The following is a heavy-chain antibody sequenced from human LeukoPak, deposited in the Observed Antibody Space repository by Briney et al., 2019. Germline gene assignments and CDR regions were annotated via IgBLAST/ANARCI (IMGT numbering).Heavy chain of an antibody. J-gene: IGHJ5*02. Sequence: GGSLRLSCAASGFTFSSYEMTWVRQAPGRGLEWVSYISSSGSTMYYVDSVKGRFTISRDNAKNSLYLQMDSLRDEDTAMYYCAREFPPHCSSTSCYPDHWGQGTLVTVAS. CDR1: GFTFSSYE. CDR3: AREFPPHCSSTSCYPDH. D-gene: IGHD2-2*01. V-gene: IGHV3-48*03. CDR2: ISSSGSTM.